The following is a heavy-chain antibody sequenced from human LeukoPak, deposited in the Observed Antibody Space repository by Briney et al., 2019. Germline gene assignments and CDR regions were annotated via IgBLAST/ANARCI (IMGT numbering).Heavy chain of an antibody. V-gene: IGHV4-59*01. Sequence: SETLSLTCTVSGDSISSYHWSWIRQPPGKGLEWIGYIYYSGSTNYNPSLKSRVTISVDTSKNQFSLKLSSVTAADTAVYYCAREIDYGEVDYWGQGTLVTVSS. D-gene: IGHD4-17*01. CDR3: AREIDYGEVDY. CDR1: GDSISSYH. J-gene: IGHJ4*02. CDR2: IYYSGST.